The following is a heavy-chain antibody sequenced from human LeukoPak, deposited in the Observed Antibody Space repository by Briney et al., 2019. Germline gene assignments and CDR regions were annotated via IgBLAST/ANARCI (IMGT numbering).Heavy chain of an antibody. CDR2: TYYRSKWYN. CDR3: ARAGGNSWYFDY. V-gene: IGHV6-1*01. Sequence: SQTLSLTCAISGDSVSTNSAAWNWTRQSPSRGLEWLGRTYYRSKWYNDYAVSVKSRITISPDASKNQFSLQLNSVTPEDTAVYYCARAGGNSWYFDYWGQGTLVTVSS. D-gene: IGHD2-2*01. J-gene: IGHJ4*02. CDR1: GDSVSTNSAA.